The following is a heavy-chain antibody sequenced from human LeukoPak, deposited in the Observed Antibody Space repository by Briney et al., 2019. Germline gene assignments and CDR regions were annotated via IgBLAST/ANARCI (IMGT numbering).Heavy chain of an antibody. Sequence: ASVKVSCKASGYIFNGYYMHWVRQAPGQGLESMGWINSLSGATNYGQKFQGRVTVSRDTAINTAYMELTSLTSDDTGVYYCARGRGGATTGLDHWGQGSLVTVSS. CDR1: GYIFNGYY. J-gene: IGHJ4*02. CDR3: ARGRGGATTGLDH. D-gene: IGHD1-26*01. CDR2: INSLSGAT. V-gene: IGHV1-2*02.